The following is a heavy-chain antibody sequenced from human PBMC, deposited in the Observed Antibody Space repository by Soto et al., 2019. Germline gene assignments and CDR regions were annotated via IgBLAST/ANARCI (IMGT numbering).Heavy chain of an antibody. J-gene: IGHJ4*02. CDR1: GNSFTSYW. CDR2: IYLGDSNT. Sequence: GESLKISCTGSGNSFTSYWIGWVRQMPGKGLEWMGIIYLGDSNTRYSPTFQGQVTISADRSISTAYLQWSSLKASDTAMYYCVRQEYCSSTSCYKVDSWGQGTLVTVSS. D-gene: IGHD2-2*02. CDR3: VRQEYCSSTSCYKVDS. V-gene: IGHV5-51*01.